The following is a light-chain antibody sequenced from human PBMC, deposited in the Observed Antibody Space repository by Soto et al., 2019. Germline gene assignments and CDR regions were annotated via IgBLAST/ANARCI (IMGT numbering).Light chain of an antibody. CDR1: QSVNSN. V-gene: IGKV3-15*01. J-gene: IGKJ1*01. CDR3: QQYHNWPWT. Sequence: EIVMTQSPATLSVSPGERATLSCRASQSVNSNLAWYQQKPGQAPRLLIHGASTRATGIPARFSGSGSGTEFTLIISSLQSEDFAVYYWQQYHNWPWTFGQGTKVEIK. CDR2: GAS.